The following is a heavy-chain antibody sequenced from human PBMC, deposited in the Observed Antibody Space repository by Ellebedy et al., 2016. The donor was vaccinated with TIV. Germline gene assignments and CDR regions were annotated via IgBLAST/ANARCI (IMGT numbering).Heavy chain of an antibody. CDR2: IKQDGSEK. J-gene: IGHJ5*02. CDR1: GFTFSSYW. V-gene: IGHV3-7*01. Sequence: GESLKISCAASGFTFSSYWMSWVRQAPGKGLEWVANIKQDGSEKYYVDSVKGRFTISRDNAKNSLYLQRNSLRAEDTAVYYCARDQGVSNWFDPWGQGTLVTVSS. CDR3: ARDQGVSNWFDP. D-gene: IGHD5/OR15-5a*01.